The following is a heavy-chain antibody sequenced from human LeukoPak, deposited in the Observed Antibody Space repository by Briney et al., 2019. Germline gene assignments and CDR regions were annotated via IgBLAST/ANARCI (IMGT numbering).Heavy chain of an antibody. Sequence: GGSLRLSCAASGFTFSSYSMNWVRQTPGKGLEWVSSIGYSSSYIYYADSVKGRFTISRDNAKNSLYLQMNSLRADDTAVYYCGREVPGGATILDYWGQGTLVTVSS. V-gene: IGHV3-21*01. CDR1: GFTFSSYS. J-gene: IGHJ4*02. CDR3: GREVPGGATILDY. D-gene: IGHD1-26*01. CDR2: IGYSSSYI.